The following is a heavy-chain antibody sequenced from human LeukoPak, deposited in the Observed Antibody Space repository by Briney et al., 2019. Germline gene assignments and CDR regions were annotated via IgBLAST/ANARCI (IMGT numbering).Heavy chain of an antibody. D-gene: IGHD1-26*01. Sequence: ASVKVSCKASGYTFTSYDINWVRQATGQGLEWMGWMSPNSGNTGYAQKFQGRVTMTRNTSISTAYMELSSLRSEDTAVYYCARGLLWELLPYDAFDIWGQGTMVTVSS. V-gene: IGHV1-8*01. CDR3: ARGLLWELLPYDAFDI. CDR1: GYTFTSYD. J-gene: IGHJ3*02. CDR2: MSPNSGNT.